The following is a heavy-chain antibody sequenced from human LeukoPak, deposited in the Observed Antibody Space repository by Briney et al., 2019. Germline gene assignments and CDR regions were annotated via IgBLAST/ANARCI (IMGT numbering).Heavy chain of an antibody. Sequence: GRSLRLSCVGSGFAFHNYAMHWVRRPPGKGLEWVSAINWNSDTKACADSVKGRFTISRDRARNSLYLQMDSLRPEDTALYYCAKDTGGNGAYFYAMDVWGQGTSVTVSS. CDR1: GFAFHNYA. J-gene: IGHJ6*02. D-gene: IGHD4-23*01. CDR2: INWNSDTK. CDR3: AKDTGGNGAYFYAMDV. V-gene: IGHV3-9*01.